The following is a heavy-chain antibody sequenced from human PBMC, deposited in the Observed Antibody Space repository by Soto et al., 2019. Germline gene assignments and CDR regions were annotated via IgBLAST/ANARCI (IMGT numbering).Heavy chain of an antibody. J-gene: IGHJ6*02. Sequence: QVQLVESGGGVVQPGRSLRLSCAASGFTFSSYGMHWVRQAPGKELEWVAVIWYDGSNKYYADSVKGRFTISRDNSKNTLYLQMNSLRAEDTAVYYCARGAGSITIFGVVTVSGMDVWGQGTTVTVSS. V-gene: IGHV3-33*01. CDR1: GFTFSSYG. CDR3: ARGAGSITIFGVVTVSGMDV. D-gene: IGHD3-3*01. CDR2: IWYDGSNK.